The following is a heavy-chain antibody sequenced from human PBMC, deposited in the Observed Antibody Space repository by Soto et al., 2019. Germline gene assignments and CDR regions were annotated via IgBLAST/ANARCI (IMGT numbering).Heavy chain of an antibody. D-gene: IGHD4-17*01. CDR1: GFTFSNYA. J-gene: IGHJ3*02. V-gene: IGHV3-23*01. CDR2: ISGSGGST. CDR3: AKGDDYGDYGGAFDI. Sequence: GGSLRLSCAASGFTFSNYAISWVRQAPGKGLEWVSSISGSGGSTYYADSVKGRFTISRDNSKNTLYLQMNSLRAEDTAVYYCAKGDDYGDYGGAFDIWGQGTMVTVSS.